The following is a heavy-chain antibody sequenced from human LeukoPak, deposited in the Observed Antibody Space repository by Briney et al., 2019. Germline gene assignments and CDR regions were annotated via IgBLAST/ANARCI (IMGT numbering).Heavy chain of an antibody. CDR1: GFTFSSYG. CDR2: ISSTSSYI. D-gene: IGHD3-22*01. CDR3: VRASYAYDSSRYYYWWYLNL. J-gene: IGHJ2*01. V-gene: IGHV3-21*01. Sequence: PGGSLRLSCAASGFTFSSYGMNWVRQAPGKGLEWVSSISSTSSYIYYGDSVKGRFTISRDNAKNSLYLQMNTLRAEDTAVYYCVRASYAYDSSRYYYWWYLNLWGRGTLVTVSS.